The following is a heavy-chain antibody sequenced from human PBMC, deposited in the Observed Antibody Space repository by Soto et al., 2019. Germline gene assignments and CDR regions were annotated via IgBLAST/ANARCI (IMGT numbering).Heavy chain of an antibody. D-gene: IGHD3-3*01. CDR2: ISDYNGNT. J-gene: IGHJ6*02. CDR3: ARDPAGLYYDFWSGYYRPGSYGMDV. V-gene: IGHV1-18*01. Sequence: GASVKVSCKASGYTFTSYGSSSVRQAPAQGLEWMGWISDYNGNTNDAQKVQGRITMTTAASTSTAYMELRSLRSDDTAVNCCARDPAGLYYDFWSGYYRPGSYGMDVWGQGTTVTVSS. CDR1: GYTFTSYG.